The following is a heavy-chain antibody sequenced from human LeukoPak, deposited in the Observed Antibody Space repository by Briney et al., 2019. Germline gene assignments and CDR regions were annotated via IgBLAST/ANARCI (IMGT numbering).Heavy chain of an antibody. D-gene: IGHD3-22*01. CDR3: AKDMDSNGNHYDQVFEY. V-gene: IGHV3-7*03. J-gene: IGHJ4*02. CDR1: GFTSSNYW. Sequence: QTGGSLRLSCAASGFTSSNYWMSWVRQAPGKGLEWVANIIQDGSEKNYVDSVKGRFTISRDNAKNSLFLQMNSLRPEDTAFYYCAKDMDSNGNHYDQVFEYWGQGTLVTVSS. CDR2: IIQDGSEK.